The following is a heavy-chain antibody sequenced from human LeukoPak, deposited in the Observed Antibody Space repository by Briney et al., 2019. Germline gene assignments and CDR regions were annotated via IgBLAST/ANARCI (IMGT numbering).Heavy chain of an antibody. CDR3: ARVQYDYVWGSYRYNYFDY. D-gene: IGHD3-16*02. Sequence: ASVKVSCKASGYTFTSYYMHWVRQAPGQGLEWMGWINPNSGGTNYAQKFQGRVTMTRDTSISTAYMELSRLRSDDTAVYYCARVQYDYVWGSYRYNYFDYWGQGTLVTVSS. CDR1: GYTFTSYY. CDR2: INPNSGGT. J-gene: IGHJ4*02. V-gene: IGHV1-2*02.